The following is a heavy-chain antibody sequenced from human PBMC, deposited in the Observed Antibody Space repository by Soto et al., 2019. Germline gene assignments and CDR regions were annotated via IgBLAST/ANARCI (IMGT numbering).Heavy chain of an antibody. D-gene: IGHD6-6*01. V-gene: IGHV1-69*13. CDR1: GGTFSSYA. Sequence: SVKVSCKASGGTFSSYAISWVRQAPGQGLEWMGGIIPIFGTANYAQKFQGRVTITADESTSTAYMELSSLRSEDTAVYYCASITAARPRSPYYFDYWGQGTQVTVSS. CDR3: ASITAARPRSPYYFDY. CDR2: IIPIFGTA. J-gene: IGHJ4*02.